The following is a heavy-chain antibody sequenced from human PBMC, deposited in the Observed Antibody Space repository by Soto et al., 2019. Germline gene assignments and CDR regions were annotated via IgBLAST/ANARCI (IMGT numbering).Heavy chain of an antibody. CDR1: GYTFTNYG. Sequence: ASVKVSCKASGYTFTNYGISWVRQAPGQGLEWMGWINVYNGNTKYAQKVQGRVTMTTDTSTSTAYMELRSLRSDDTAVYYCAKGVVSGSYYNQYTCFAPGGQGTKVTVSS. D-gene: IGHD3-10*01. J-gene: IGHJ5*02. CDR2: INVYNGNT. V-gene: IGHV1-18*01. CDR3: AKGVVSGSYYNQYTCFAP.